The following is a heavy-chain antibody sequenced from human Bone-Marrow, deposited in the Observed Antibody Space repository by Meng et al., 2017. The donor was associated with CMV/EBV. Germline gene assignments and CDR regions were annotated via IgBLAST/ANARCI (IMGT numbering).Heavy chain of an antibody. CDR2: MNPNSGNT. Sequence: ASVKVSCKASGYTFTSYYMHWVRQAPGQGLEWMGWMNPNSGNTGYAQKFQGRVTITRNTSISTAYMELSSLRSEDTAVYYCARDLIAVVSNYGMDVWGQGTTVTVSS. V-gene: IGHV1-8*03. D-gene: IGHD6-19*01. CDR1: GYTFTSYY. J-gene: IGHJ6*02. CDR3: ARDLIAVVSNYGMDV.